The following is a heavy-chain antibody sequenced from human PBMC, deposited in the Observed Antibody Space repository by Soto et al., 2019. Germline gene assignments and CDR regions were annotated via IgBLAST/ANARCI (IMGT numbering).Heavy chain of an antibody. CDR2: ISVDGTKE. Sequence: QVQLVESGGGVVQPGTSLRLSCVTSGFIFNNYALYWVRQAPGKGLEWVASISVDGTKENYADSVKGRCSISRDKSKNTLYREMNSLRGEDTAVYYCARDVVDWQYFDYWGQGTLVTVSS. V-gene: IGHV3-30-3*01. CDR1: GFIFNNYA. D-gene: IGHD2-21*01. CDR3: ARDVVDWQYFDY. J-gene: IGHJ4*02.